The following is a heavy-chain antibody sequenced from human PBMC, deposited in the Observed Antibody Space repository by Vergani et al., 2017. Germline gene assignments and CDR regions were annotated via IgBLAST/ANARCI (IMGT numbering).Heavy chain of an antibody. J-gene: IGHJ5*02. D-gene: IGHD6-19*01. Sequence: QVQLQESGPGLVKPSETLSLTCTVSGGSISSYYWSWIRQPPGKGLEWIGYIYYSGSTNYNPTLKSRVTISVDTSKNQCSLKLSSVTAADTAVYYCARRGSGWGLLFDPWGQGTLVTVSS. CDR3: ARRGSGWGLLFDP. CDR1: GGSISSYY. V-gene: IGHV4-59*01. CDR2: IYYSGST.